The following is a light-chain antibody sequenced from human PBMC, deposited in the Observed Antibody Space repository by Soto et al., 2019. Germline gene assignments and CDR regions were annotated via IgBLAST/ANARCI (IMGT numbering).Light chain of an antibody. CDR2: TSN. CDR1: NSNIGSNT. CDR3: GSWDSSLSAYV. J-gene: IGLJ1*01. Sequence: SALTQPPSASGTPGQGVTISCSGSNSNIGSNTVDWYQQLPGTAPRLLIYTSNQRPSGVPDRFSGSKSGTSASLAITGFQTGDEADYYCGSWDSSLSAYVFGTGTKV. V-gene: IGLV1-44*01.